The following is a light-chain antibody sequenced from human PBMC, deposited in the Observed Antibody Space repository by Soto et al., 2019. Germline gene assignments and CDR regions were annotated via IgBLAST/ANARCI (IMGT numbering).Light chain of an antibody. CDR2: GAS. V-gene: IGKV3-20*01. J-gene: IGKJ2*01. Sequence: IVLTQSPGTLSLSPGERATLSCRASQSVRSNYLAWYQQKPGQAPRLLIYGASSRATGIPDRFSGTGSGTDFTLTISRLEPEDFAVYYCQQYGGSPYTFGQGTKLEIK. CDR3: QQYGGSPYT. CDR1: QSVRSNY.